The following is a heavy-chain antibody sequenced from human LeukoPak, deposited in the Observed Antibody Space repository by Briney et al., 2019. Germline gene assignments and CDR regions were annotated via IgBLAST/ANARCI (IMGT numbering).Heavy chain of an antibody. CDR3: ARLQGSSSWYERFNPTYYFDY. J-gene: IGHJ4*02. CDR1: GYSFTSYW. D-gene: IGHD6-13*01. CDR2: IYPGDSDT. V-gene: IGHV5-51*01. Sequence: RGESLKISCKGSGYSFTSYWIGWVRQMPGKGLEWMGIIYPGDSDTRYSPSFQGQVTVSADKSISTAYLQWSSLKASDTAMYYCARLQGSSSWYERFNPTYYFDYWGQGTLVTVSS.